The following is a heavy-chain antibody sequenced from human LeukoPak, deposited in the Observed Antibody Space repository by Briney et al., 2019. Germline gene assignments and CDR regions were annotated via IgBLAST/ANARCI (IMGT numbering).Heavy chain of an antibody. CDR2: ISYDGSNK. CDR1: GFTFSSYA. J-gene: IGHJ4*02. CDR3: ARSRFFEWIFDY. Sequence: PGGSLRLSCAASGFTFSSYAMHWVRQAPGKGLEWVAVISYDGSNKYYADSVKGRFTISRDNSKNTLYLQMNSLRAEDTAVYYCARSRFFEWIFDYWGQGTLVTVSS. D-gene: IGHD3-3*01. V-gene: IGHV3-30*04.